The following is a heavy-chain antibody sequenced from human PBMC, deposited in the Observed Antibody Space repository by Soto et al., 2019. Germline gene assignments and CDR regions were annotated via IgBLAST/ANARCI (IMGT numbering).Heavy chain of an antibody. CDR2: ISWNSGSI. CDR1: GFTFDDYA. D-gene: IGHD1-7*01. Sequence: EVQLVESGGGLVQPGRSLRLSCAASGFTFDDYAMHWVRQAPGKGLEWVSGISWNSGSIGYADSVKGRFTISRDNAKNSLYLQMNSLRAEDTALYYCAKARGLTGTTSYFDYWGQGTLVTVSS. CDR3: AKARGLTGTTSYFDY. V-gene: IGHV3-9*01. J-gene: IGHJ4*02.